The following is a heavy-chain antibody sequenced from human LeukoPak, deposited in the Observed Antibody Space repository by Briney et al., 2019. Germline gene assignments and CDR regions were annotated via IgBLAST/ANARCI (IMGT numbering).Heavy chain of an antibody. J-gene: IGHJ6*02. CDR2: IWYDGSNK. D-gene: IGHD3-3*01. V-gene: IGHV3-33*01. CDR1: GFTFSSYG. Sequence: GGSLRLSCAASGFTFSSYGMHWVRQAPGKGLEWVAVIWYDGSNKYYADSVKGRFTISRDNSKNTLYLQMSSLRAEDTAVYYCARDFDRYYDFWSGYGMDVWGQGTTVTVSS. CDR3: ARDFDRYYDFWSGYGMDV.